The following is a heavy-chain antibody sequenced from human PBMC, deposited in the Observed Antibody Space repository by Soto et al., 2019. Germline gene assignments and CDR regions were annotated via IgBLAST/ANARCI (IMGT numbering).Heavy chain of an antibody. D-gene: IGHD4-17*01. J-gene: IGHJ4*02. Sequence: HPGGSLRLSCAVSGATLRSFPLSWVRQAPGKGLEWVSAISGDGGTTYYADSVKGRFTISRDNSKNRLYLQMDSLRPEDTAIYFCAKALRTTVVASDYWGPGTLVTVSS. CDR2: ISGDGGTT. CDR3: AKALRTTVVASDY. CDR1: GATLRSFP. V-gene: IGHV3-23*01.